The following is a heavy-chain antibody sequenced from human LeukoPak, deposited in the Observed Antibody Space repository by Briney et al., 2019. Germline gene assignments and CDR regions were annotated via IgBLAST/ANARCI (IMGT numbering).Heavy chain of an antibody. Sequence: SETLSLTCTVSGGSINAYYWSWIRQPPGKGQEWIAYVRDNGGDNYNPSLKSRVAISVDTAHNQISLRLNFVTAADTALYYFARQPASTAAFDIWGLGTMVTDSS. J-gene: IGHJ3*02. D-gene: IGHD5-18*01. V-gene: IGHV4-59*08. CDR3: ARQPASTAAFDI. CDR1: GGSINAYY. CDR2: VRDNGGD.